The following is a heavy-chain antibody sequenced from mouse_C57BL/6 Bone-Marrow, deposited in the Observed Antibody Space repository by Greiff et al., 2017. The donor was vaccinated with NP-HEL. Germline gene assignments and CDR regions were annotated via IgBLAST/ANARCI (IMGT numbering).Heavy chain of an antibody. Sequence: QVQLQQSGAELVRPGTSVKVSCKASGYAFTNYLIEWVKQRPGQGLEWIGVINPGSGGTNYNEKFKGKATLTADKSSSTSYMQLISLTSEDSAVYFCSREAYYYGSHYYAMDYWGQGTSVTVSS. J-gene: IGHJ4*01. CDR1: GYAFTNYL. V-gene: IGHV1-54*01. CDR3: SREAYYYGSHYYAMDY. D-gene: IGHD1-1*01. CDR2: INPGSGGT.